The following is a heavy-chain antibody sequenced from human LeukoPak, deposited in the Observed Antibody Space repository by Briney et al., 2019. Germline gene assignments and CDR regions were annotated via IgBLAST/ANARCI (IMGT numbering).Heavy chain of an antibody. V-gene: IGHV4-39*07. CDR3: AREVVPAHFDY. J-gene: IGHJ4*02. D-gene: IGHD2-2*01. CDR1: GGSISSSSYY. Sequence: SETPSLTCTVSGGSISSSSYYWAWIRQSPGKGLEWIGNIYYTGTTYYNPDNPSLKSRVTMSLDTSKNQFSPMLTSVTAADTAVYYCAREVVPAHFDYWGQGTLVTVSS. CDR2: IYYTGTT.